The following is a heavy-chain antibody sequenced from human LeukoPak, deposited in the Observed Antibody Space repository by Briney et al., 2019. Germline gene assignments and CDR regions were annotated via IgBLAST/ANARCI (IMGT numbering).Heavy chain of an antibody. Sequence: PGGSLRLSCAATGFTFSSYGMHWVRQAPGKGLEWVAFIRYDGSNKYYADLVKGRFTISRDNSKNTLYLQMNSLRAEDTAVYYCANGYCGGDCYFFRNRARGEYYFDYWGQGTLVTVSS. J-gene: IGHJ4*02. V-gene: IGHV3-30*02. CDR2: IRYDGSNK. CDR1: GFTFSSYG. D-gene: IGHD2-21*01. CDR3: ANGYCGGDCYFFRNRARGEYYFDY.